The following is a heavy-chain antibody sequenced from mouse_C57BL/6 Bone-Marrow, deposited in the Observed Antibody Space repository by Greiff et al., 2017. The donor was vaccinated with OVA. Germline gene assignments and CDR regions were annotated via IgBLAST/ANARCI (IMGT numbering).Heavy chain of an antibody. Sequence: EVQLQQSGAELVRPGASVKLSCTASGFNIQDAYMPWVKQRPEQGLEWIGWFDPENGDPEYASKLQGKATITADTSSNTAYLQLSSLTSEDTAVYYCTSIYDGYFWFAYWGQGTLVTVSA. J-gene: IGHJ3*01. D-gene: IGHD2-3*01. CDR3: TSIYDGYFWFAY. V-gene: IGHV14-4*01. CDR1: GFNIQDAY. CDR2: FDPENGDP.